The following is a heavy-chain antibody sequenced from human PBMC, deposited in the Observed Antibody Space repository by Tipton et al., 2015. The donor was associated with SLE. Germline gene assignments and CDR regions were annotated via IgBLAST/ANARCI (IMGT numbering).Heavy chain of an antibody. CDR1: GGIFSSYA. J-gene: IGHJ4*02. Sequence: QLVQSGAEVKKPGSSVKVSCKASGGIFSSYAISWVRQAPGQGLEWMGGIIPIFGTANYAQKFQGRVTITADESTSTAYMELSSLRSEDTAVYYCASADAGIAAAGRGLDYWGQGTLVTVSS. V-gene: IGHV1-69*01. CDR3: ASADAGIAAAGRGLDY. CDR2: IIPIFGTA. D-gene: IGHD6-13*01.